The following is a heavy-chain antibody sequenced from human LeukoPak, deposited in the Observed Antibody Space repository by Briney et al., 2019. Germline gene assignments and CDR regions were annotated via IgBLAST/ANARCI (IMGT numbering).Heavy chain of an antibody. CDR1: GFTFDDYT. Sequence: GGSLRLSCAASGFTFDDYTMHWVRQVPGKGLEGVSLISWDGGNTYYADSVKGRFTISRDNAKNSLYLQMNSLRAEDTAVYYCARDRSTVTTWVDYWGQGTLVTVSS. CDR2: ISWDGGNT. J-gene: IGHJ4*02. CDR3: ARDRSTVTTWVDY. D-gene: IGHD4-17*01. V-gene: IGHV3-43*01.